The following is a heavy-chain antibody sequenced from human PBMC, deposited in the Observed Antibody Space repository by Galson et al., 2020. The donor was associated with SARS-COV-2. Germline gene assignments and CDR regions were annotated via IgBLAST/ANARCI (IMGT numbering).Heavy chain of an antibody. CDR1: GFTFDFSA. J-gene: IGHJ6*02. CDR3: AKGRGVPGWSLSYYFYHGIDV. D-gene: IGHD6-19*01. Sequence: GGSLRLSCAASGFTFDFSAMSWVRQAPGKGLDWISAVSETGATTFYADSVKGRFTISRDNSRTTLSLQMNSLGAEDTALYYCAKGRGVPGWSLSYYFYHGIDVWGQGTTVIVSS. V-gene: IGHV3-23*01. CDR2: VSETGATT.